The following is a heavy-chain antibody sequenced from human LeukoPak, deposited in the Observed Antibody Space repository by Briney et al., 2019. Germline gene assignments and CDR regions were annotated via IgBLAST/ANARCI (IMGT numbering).Heavy chain of an antibody. J-gene: IGHJ4*02. V-gene: IGHV3-30*02. Sequence: PGGSLRLSCAASEFTFSSYGRHWVRQAPGKGLDWVAFIRYDGSNKYYADSVKGRFTISRDNSKNTLYLQMNSLRAEDTAVYYCAKEAVGATYNWGQGTLVTVSS. D-gene: IGHD1-26*01. CDR3: AKEAVGATYN. CDR2: IRYDGSNK. CDR1: EFTFSSYG.